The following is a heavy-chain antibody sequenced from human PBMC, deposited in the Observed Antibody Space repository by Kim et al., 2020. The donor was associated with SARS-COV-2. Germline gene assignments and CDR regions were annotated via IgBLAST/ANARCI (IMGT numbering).Heavy chain of an antibody. J-gene: IGHJ4*02. V-gene: IGHV3-30*18. CDR1: GFTFSSYG. CDR2: ISYDGSNK. Sequence: GGSLRLSCAASGFTFSSYGMHWVRQAPGKGLEWVAVISYDGSNKYYADSVKGRFTISRDNSKNTLYLQMNSLRAEDTAVYYCANFRNDILTGYYNPFDYWGQGTLVTVSS. D-gene: IGHD3-9*01. CDR3: ANFRNDILTGYYNPFDY.